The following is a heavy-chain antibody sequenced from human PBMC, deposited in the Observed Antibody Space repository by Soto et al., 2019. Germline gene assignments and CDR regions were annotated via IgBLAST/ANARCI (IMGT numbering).Heavy chain of an antibody. D-gene: IGHD2-2*01. CDR1: GFTFSSYA. V-gene: IGHV3-21*01. CDR3: ACAVSQVLSKTYAFDI. J-gene: IGHJ3*02. Sequence: EVQLVESGGGLVKPGGSLRLSCAASGFTFSSYAMNWVRQAPGKGLEWVSSISSTTSYIYYADSVKGRFTISRDNAKNSLYLQMHSLRAGDAAVYYCACAVSQVLSKTYAFDIWGQGTMVTVSS. CDR2: ISSTTSYI.